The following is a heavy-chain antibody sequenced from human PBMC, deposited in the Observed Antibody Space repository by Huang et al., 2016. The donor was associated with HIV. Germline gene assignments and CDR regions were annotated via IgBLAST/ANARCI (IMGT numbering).Heavy chain of an antibody. J-gene: IGHJ5*02. CDR3: VRDQGRLAVGGIDNWFDP. CDR1: GDSVSSHY. Sequence: QVRLQESGPGLVKPSETLSLSCTVSGDSVSSHYWGWIRHPPVKGLEWIGTVYDSGTTKYNPRLKSRITVSVDTSKNGFSLNITSVSAADTAMYFCVRDQGRLAVGGIDNWFDPWGQGALVTVSS. V-gene: IGHV4-59*02. CDR2: VYDSGTT. D-gene: IGHD6-19*01.